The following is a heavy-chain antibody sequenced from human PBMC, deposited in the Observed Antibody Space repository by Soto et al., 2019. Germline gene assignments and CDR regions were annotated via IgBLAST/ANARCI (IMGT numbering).Heavy chain of an antibody. D-gene: IGHD1-20*01. CDR3: ATITWGPIIWFDP. V-gene: IGHV1-24*01. CDR2: FDPEDGET. J-gene: IGHJ5*02. Sequence: ASVKVSRKVSGYTLTELSMHWVRQAPGKGREWMGGFDPEDGETIYAQKFQGRVTMTEDTSTDTAYMELSSLRSEDTAVYYCATITWGPIIWFDPWGQGTLVTVSS. CDR1: GYTLTELS.